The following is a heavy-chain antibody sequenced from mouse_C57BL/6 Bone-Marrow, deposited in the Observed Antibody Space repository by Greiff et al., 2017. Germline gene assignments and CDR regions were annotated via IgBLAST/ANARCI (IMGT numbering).Heavy chain of an antibody. V-gene: IGHV3-6*01. CDR1: GYSITSGYY. D-gene: IGHD1-1*01. J-gene: IGHJ1*03. Sequence: EVKLLESGPGLVKPSQSLSLTCSVTGYSITSGYYWNWIRQFPGNKLEWMGYISYDGSNNYNPSLTNRISITRDTSKNQFFLKLNSVTTEDTATYYCAREGPTVVAPSYWYFDVWGTGTTVTVAS. CDR2: ISYDGSN. CDR3: AREGPTVVAPSYWYFDV.